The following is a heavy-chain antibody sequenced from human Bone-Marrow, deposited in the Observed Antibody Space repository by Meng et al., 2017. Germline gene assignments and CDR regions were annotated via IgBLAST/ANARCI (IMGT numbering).Heavy chain of an antibody. CDR3: ARVAYRWGGDCSYFDY. Sequence: QVQLQQWGAGRVKPAETLSLTCAVYGGSFSGYYWSWIRQPPGKGLEWIGEINHSGSTNYNPSLKSRVTISVDTSKNQFSLKLSSVTAADTAVYYCARVAYRWGGDCSYFDYWGQGTLVTVSS. CDR1: GGSFSGYY. CDR2: INHSGST. V-gene: IGHV4-34*01. D-gene: IGHD2-21*02. J-gene: IGHJ4*02.